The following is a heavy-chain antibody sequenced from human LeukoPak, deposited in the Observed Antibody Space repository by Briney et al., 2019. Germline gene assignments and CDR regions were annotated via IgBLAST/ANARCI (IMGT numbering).Heavy chain of an antibody. CDR2: IRYDGSNK. V-gene: IGHV3-30*02. J-gene: IGHJ4*02. Sequence: PGGSLRLSCAASGFTFSSYGMHWVRQAPGKGLEWVAFIRYDGSNKYYADSVKGRFTISRDNSKNTLYLQMNSLRAEDTAVYYCAKDQTAMIVVVSPIDYWGQGTLVTVSS. CDR1: GFTFSSYG. D-gene: IGHD3-22*01. CDR3: AKDQTAMIVVVSPIDY.